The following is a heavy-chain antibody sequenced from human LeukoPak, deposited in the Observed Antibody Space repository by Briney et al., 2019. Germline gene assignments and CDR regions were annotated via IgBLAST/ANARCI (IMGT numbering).Heavy chain of an antibody. D-gene: IGHD3-3*01. CDR1: GFTFDDYA. CDR3: AKDMSGPFYMDV. V-gene: IGHV3-9*01. J-gene: IGHJ6*03. Sequence: PGRSLRLSCAASGFTFDDYAMHWVRQAPGKGLEWVSGISWNSGSIGYADSVKGRFTISRDNAKNSLYLQMDSLRAEDTALYYCAKDMSGPFYMDVWGKGTTVTVSS. CDR2: ISWNSGSI.